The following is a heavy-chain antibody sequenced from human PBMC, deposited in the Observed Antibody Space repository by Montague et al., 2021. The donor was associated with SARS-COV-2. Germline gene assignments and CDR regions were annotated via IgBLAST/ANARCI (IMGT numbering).Heavy chain of an antibody. CDR2: MYFCGST. Sequence: SETLSLTCTVYGGSISSDYWTWFWHPPGPGLELISNMYFCGSTNYKPSLKRRVTISVDTSKNQFTLKLTSVTAAATAVYYCARGLDYWGQGTRVTVSS. CDR3: ARGLDY. V-gene: IGHV4-59*01. CDR1: GGSISSDY. J-gene: IGHJ4*02.